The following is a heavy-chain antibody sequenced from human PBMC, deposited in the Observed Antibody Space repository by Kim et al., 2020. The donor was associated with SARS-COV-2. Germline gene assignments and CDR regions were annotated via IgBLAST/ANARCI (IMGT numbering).Heavy chain of an antibody. CDR1: GGSISSYY. Sequence: SETLSLTCTVSGGSISSYYWSWIRQSPGKGLEWIGYIYYSGSTNDNPSLKSRVTISVDTSKNQFSLKLSSVTAADTAVYYCARRGVGYYDTLTGYYRDDAFDIWGQGTMVTVSS. CDR2: IYYSGST. V-gene: IGHV4-59*01. CDR3: ARRGVGYYDTLTGYYRDDAFDI. D-gene: IGHD3-9*01. J-gene: IGHJ3*02.